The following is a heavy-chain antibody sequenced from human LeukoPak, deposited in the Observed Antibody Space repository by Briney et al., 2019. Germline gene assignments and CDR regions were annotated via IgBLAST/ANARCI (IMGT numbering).Heavy chain of an antibody. CDR1: GFTFSSHA. CDR2: ISYDGSNK. J-gene: IGHJ1*01. V-gene: IGHV3-30*04. CDR3: ASRFQH. Sequence: GGSLRLSCAASGFTFSSHAMHWVRQAPGKGLEWVAVISYDGSNKYYADSVKGRFTISRDNSKNTLYLQMNSLRAEDTAVYYCASRFQHWGQGTLVTVSS.